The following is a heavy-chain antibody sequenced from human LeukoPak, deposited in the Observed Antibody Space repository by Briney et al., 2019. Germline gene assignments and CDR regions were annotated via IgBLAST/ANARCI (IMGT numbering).Heavy chain of an antibody. CDR3: ARDQYDTWSRRGNFDS. CDR2: ISISGDDT. CDR1: GFSFSSHA. J-gene: IGHJ4*02. Sequence: GGSLRLSCATSGFSFSSHAMTWVRQAPGKGLEWLSAISISGDDTYYADSVKGRFTISRDNTKNSLYLQMNSLRAEDTAVFYCARDQYDTWSRRGNFDSWGQGTLVIVSS. V-gene: IGHV3-21*04. D-gene: IGHD3/OR15-3a*01.